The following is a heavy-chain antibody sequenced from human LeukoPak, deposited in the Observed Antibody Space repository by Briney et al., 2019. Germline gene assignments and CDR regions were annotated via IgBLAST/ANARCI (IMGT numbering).Heavy chain of an antibody. J-gene: IGHJ4*02. V-gene: IGHV1-2*02. Sequence: GASVKVSCKASGYTFTGYYMHWVRQAPGQGLEWMGWINPNSGGTNYAQKFQGRVTMTRDTSISTAYMELSRLRSADTAVYYCARGETVLRFLEWLSHFDYWGQGTLVTVSS. D-gene: IGHD3-3*01. CDR3: ARGETVLRFLEWLSHFDY. CDR1: GYTFTGYY. CDR2: INPNSGGT.